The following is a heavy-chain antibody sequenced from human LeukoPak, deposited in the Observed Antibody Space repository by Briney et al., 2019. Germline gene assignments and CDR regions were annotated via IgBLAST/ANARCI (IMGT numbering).Heavy chain of an antibody. J-gene: IGHJ2*01. Sequence: SETLSLTCTVSGGSISSGGYYWSWIRQHPGKGLEWIGYIYDSGGTYYNPSLKSRVTISVDTSKNQFSLKLSSVTAADTAVYYCASHRTGDYWYFDLWGRGTLVTVSS. V-gene: IGHV4-31*03. CDR3: ASHRTGDYWYFDL. CDR1: GGSISSGGYY. CDR2: IYDSGGT. D-gene: IGHD1-1*01.